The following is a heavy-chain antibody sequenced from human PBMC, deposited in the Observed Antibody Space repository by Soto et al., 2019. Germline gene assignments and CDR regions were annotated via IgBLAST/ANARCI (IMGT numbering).Heavy chain of an antibody. V-gene: IGHV4-31*03. Sequence: QVQLQESGPGLVKPSQTLSLTCTVSGGSISSGVYYWSWIRQHPGKGLEWIGYIYYSGSTYYNPSLNSRVTISVDTSKHQFSLKLSSVTAAYKDVYYCAREDHSSGTIDYWGQGTLVTVSS. CDR2: IYYSGST. CDR1: GGSISSGVYY. J-gene: IGHJ4*02. CDR3: AREDHSSGTIDY. D-gene: IGHD3-22*01.